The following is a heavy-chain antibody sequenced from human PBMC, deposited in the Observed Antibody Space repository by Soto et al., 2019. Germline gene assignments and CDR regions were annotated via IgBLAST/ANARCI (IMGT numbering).Heavy chain of an antibody. CDR1: GFTFSDHY. J-gene: IGHJ6*03. CDR3: ASSMYHDFWSCYCKYYYYYMDV. V-gene: IGHV3-72*01. CDR2: TRNKASSDTT. Sequence: GGSLRLSCAASGFTFSDHYMDWVRQAPGKGLEWVGRTRNKASSDTTQYAASVKGRFTISRDDSKNSLYLQLNSVKTEDSAVFYCASSMYHDFWSCYCKYYYYYMDVWGKGTTVTVSS. D-gene: IGHD3-3*01.